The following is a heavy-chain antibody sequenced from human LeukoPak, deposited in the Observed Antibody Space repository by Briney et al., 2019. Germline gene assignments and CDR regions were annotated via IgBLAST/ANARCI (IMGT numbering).Heavy chain of an antibody. J-gene: IGHJ3*02. CDR1: GGSLSSYY. V-gene: IGHV4-59*08. D-gene: IGHD4-17*01. Sequence: SETLSLTCTVSGGSLSSYYFINYSGSASYNPSLKSRVTMSVDTSKQFSLSLSSVTAADTAVYYCARHNYDDYVFDIWDQGTKVTVSS. CDR2: INYSGSA. CDR3: ARHNYDDYVFDI.